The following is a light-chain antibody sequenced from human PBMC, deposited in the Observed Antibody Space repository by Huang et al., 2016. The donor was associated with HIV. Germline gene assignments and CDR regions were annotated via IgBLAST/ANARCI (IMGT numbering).Light chain of an antibody. V-gene: IGKV3-20*01. CDR2: GAS. CDR3: QQYLSSPLT. J-gene: IGKJ4*01. Sequence: DIVLTQSPGTLSLSPRERAALSCRASQNITNNFLAWYHQRSGQTPRLLIYGASNSAMGIPDRFSGSGSVTDFTLIISRLEPQDSAVYYCQQYLSSPLTFGGGTNVEIK. CDR1: QNITNNF.